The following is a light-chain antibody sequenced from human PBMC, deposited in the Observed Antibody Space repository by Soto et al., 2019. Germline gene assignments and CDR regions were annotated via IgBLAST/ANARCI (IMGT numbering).Light chain of an antibody. J-gene: IGKJ1*01. V-gene: IGKV3-15*01. Sequence: GMTQSPATLSVSPGERATLSCRASQSVSSNLAWYQQTPGQAPRLLIYGAFTRATDIPARFSGSGSGTEFTLTISSLQSEDFAVYFCQQYNNWPRTFGQGTKVDVK. CDR3: QQYNNWPRT. CDR2: GAF. CDR1: QSVSSN.